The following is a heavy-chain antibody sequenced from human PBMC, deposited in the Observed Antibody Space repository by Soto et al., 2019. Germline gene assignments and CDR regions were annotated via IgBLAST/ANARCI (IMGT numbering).Heavy chain of an antibody. J-gene: IGHJ5*02. CDR3: ARQGFDAHRDHKWFEN. CDR2: INHSGST. Sequence: PSATXALTCSVCDVSFNGYYVAVIRHPPGKGLECIGEINHSGSTNYNPSLKSRVTISVDTSKNKFSLPLSPVTAADTAVYYCARQGFDAHRDHKWFENCGQGTLV. D-gene: IGHD3-10*01. CDR1: DVSFNGYY. V-gene: IGHV4-34*01.